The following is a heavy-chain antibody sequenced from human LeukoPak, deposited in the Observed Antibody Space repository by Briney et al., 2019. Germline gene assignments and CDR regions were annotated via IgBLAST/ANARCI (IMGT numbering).Heavy chain of an antibody. J-gene: IGHJ4*02. CDR3: GNRGSYFYDF. Sequence: PGGSLRLSCAASGFTFSDYYMSWIRQAPGKGLEWVSYISSSGSTIYYADSVKGRFTISRDNSKNTVFLQMNSLEVEDTAVYYCGNRGSYFYDFWGQGTLVTVSS. V-gene: IGHV3-11*01. D-gene: IGHD2-15*01. CDR1: GFTFSDYY. CDR2: ISSSGSTI.